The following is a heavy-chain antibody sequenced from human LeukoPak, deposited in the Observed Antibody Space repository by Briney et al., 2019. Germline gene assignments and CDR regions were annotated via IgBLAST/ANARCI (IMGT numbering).Heavy chain of an antibody. V-gene: IGHV3-23*01. CDR3: AKGELLISSLDY. D-gene: IGHD1-26*01. Sequence: GGSLRLSCAASGFTFSSYAMSWVRQAPGKGLEWVSAISGSGGSTYYADSVKGRFTISRDNSKNTPYLQMNSLRAEDTAVYYCAKGELLISSLDYWGQGTLVTVSS. CDR2: ISGSGGST. J-gene: IGHJ4*02. CDR1: GFTFSSYA.